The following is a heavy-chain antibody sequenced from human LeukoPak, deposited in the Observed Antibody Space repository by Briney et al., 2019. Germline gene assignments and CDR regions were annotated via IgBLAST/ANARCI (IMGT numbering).Heavy chain of an antibody. Sequence: SETLSLTCSVSGGSISSYYWSWIRQPPGKGLEWIGYIYYSGSNYYNPSLKSRVTMSVDTSKNQLSLKLSSVTAADTAVYYCARHGIYGGKSPGAFDIWGQGTMVTVS. D-gene: IGHD4-23*01. J-gene: IGHJ3*02. V-gene: IGHV4-59*08. CDR2: IYYSGSN. CDR3: ARHGIYGGKSPGAFDI. CDR1: GGSISSYY.